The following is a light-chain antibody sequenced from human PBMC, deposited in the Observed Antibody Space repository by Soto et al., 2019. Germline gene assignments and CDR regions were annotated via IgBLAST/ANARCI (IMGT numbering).Light chain of an antibody. CDR1: QSVSSN. J-gene: IGKJ1*01. Sequence: EVVMTQSPATLSVSPGERATLSCRASQSVSSNVAWYQQKPGQAPRLLIYDASNRATGIPARFSGSGSGTDFTLTISSLEPEDFAVYYCQQRSNWPWTFGQGTKV. CDR2: DAS. V-gene: IGKV3-11*01. CDR3: QQRSNWPWT.